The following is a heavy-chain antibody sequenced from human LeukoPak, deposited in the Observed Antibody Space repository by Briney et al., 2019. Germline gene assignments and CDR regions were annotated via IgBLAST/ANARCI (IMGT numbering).Heavy chain of an antibody. Sequence: AASVKVSCKASGYTFTGYYMHWVRQAPGQGLEWMGWISVYNGNTNYAQKFQGRVTMTRNTSISTAYMELSSLRSEDTAVYYCARGKIYDSSGYYSLGFDPWGQGTLVTVSS. J-gene: IGHJ5*02. CDR1: GYTFTGYY. CDR3: ARGKIYDSSGYYSLGFDP. D-gene: IGHD3-22*01. V-gene: IGHV1-8*02. CDR2: ISVYNGNT.